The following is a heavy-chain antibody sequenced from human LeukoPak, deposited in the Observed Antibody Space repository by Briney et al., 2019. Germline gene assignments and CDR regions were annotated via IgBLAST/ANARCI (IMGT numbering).Heavy chain of an antibody. J-gene: IGHJ6*02. CDR3: ARDFNDFWSGYYFSEAYYGMDV. D-gene: IGHD3-3*01. Sequence: ASVKASCKASRYTLTSYYMHSVRQAPGQELKGMGIINPTVGSTSYAQKFQGRVTTTKHTPRRTVYMQLSSLRSEDTAVYYCARDFNDFWSGYYFSEAYYGMDVWGQGTAVTVSS. CDR2: INPTVGST. CDR1: RYTLTSYY. V-gene: IGHV1-46*01.